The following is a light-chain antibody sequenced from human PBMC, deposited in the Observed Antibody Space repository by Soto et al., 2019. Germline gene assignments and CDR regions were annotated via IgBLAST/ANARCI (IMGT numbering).Light chain of an antibody. Sequence: SVLTQPASLSRSPGQSITLTCTGTSSDVCGYRGVSLYQDHPGKAPKLMIYEVSDRPSGVSNRFSGSKSGNTASLTSSVLQAEDEADYYGNSQSSSNSRVVGTVNKVPVI. CDR2: EVS. CDR1: SSDVCGYRG. J-gene: IGLJ1*01. CDR3: NSQSSSNSRV. V-gene: IGLV2-14*01.